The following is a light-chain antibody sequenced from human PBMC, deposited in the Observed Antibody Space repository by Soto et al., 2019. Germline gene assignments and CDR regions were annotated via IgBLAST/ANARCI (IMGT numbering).Light chain of an antibody. CDR1: NIGSKS. V-gene: IGLV3-21*02. CDR2: DDS. Sequence: SSELTQPPSVSVAPGQAARITCGGTNIGSKSVHWYQQKPGQAPVLVVYDDSDRPSGIPERFSGSNSWNTATLTISSVEAGDEADYYCQVWDSSSDHVVFGGGTKLTVL. J-gene: IGLJ2*01. CDR3: QVWDSSSDHVV.